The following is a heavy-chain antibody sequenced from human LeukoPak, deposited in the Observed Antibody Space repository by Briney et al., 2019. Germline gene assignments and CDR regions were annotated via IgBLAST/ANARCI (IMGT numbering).Heavy chain of an antibody. CDR2: ISSSGSTI. D-gene: IGHD3-3*01. Sequence: KPGGSPRFSCAASGFTFSDYYMSWIRQAPGKGLEWVSYISSSGSTIYFADSVKGRFTISRDNAKNSLYLQMNSLRAEDTAVYYCARPRGDDFWSGYYPDYWGQGTLVTVSS. V-gene: IGHV3-11*01. CDR1: GFTFSDYY. J-gene: IGHJ4*02. CDR3: ARPRGDDFWSGYYPDY.